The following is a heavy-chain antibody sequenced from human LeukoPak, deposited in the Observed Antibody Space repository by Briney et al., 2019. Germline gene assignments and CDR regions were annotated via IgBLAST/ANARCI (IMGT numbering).Heavy chain of an antibody. CDR3: AKEVFGVVIIGIDY. Sequence: GGSLRLSCAASGFTFSSSAMSWVRQAPGKGLEWVSNISGSGSGGSTYYADSVKGRFTISRDNSKNTLYLQMNSLRAEDTAVYYCAKEVFGVVIIGIDYWGQGTLVTVSS. D-gene: IGHD3-3*01. V-gene: IGHV3-23*01. CDR1: GFTFSSSA. CDR2: ISGSGSGGST. J-gene: IGHJ4*02.